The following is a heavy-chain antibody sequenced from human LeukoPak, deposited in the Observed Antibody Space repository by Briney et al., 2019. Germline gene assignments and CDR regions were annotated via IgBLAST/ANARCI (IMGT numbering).Heavy chain of an antibody. CDR2: ISYDGSNK. D-gene: IGHD6-19*01. CDR3: ARDRFYSSGWGGWFDP. V-gene: IGHV3-30-3*01. CDR1: GFTFSSYA. Sequence: GGSLRLSCAASGFTFSSYAMHWVRQAPGKGLEWVAVISYDGSNKYYADSVKGRFTISRDNSKNTLYLQMNSLRAEDTAVYYCARDRFYSSGWGGWFDPWGQGTLVTVSS. J-gene: IGHJ5*02.